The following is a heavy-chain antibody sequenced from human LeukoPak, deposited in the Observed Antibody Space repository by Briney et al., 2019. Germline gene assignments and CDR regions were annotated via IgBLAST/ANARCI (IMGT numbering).Heavy chain of an antibody. Sequence: PSETLSLTCTVSGGSISSYYWSWIRQPPGKGLEWIGYIYYSGSTNYNPSLKSRVTISVDTSKNQFSLKLSSVTAADTAVYYCARGHNYYGSGSIVYWGQGTLVTVSS. CDR2: IYYSGST. D-gene: IGHD3-10*01. J-gene: IGHJ4*02. CDR3: ARGHNYYGSGSIVY. CDR1: GGSISSYY. V-gene: IGHV4-59*01.